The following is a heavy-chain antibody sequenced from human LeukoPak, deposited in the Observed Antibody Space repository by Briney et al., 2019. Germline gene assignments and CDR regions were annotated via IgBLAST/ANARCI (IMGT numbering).Heavy chain of an antibody. V-gene: IGHV4-59*01. CDR3: ARVRGITGTTDYYMDV. CDR2: IYYSGST. Sequence: PSETLSLTCTVSGGSISSYYWSWIRQPPGKGLEWIGYIYYSGSTNYNPSLKSRVTISVDTSKNQFSLKLSSVTAADTAVYYCARVRGITGTTDYYMDVWGKGTTVTVSS. J-gene: IGHJ6*03. D-gene: IGHD1-20*01. CDR1: GGSISSYY.